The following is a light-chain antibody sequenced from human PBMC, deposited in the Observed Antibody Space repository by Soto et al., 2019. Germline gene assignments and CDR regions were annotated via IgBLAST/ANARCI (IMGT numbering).Light chain of an antibody. CDR1: SSNIGAGND. Sequence: QSVRTQPPSVSGAPGQRVTISCTGGSSNIGAGNDAQWYQQLPGTAPKLLIFGNNNRPSGVPDRFSGSKSGTSASLAISGLQAEDEADYYCQSYDSSLRGYVFGTGTKLTVL. CDR3: QSYDSSLRGYV. CDR2: GNN. J-gene: IGLJ1*01. V-gene: IGLV1-40*01.